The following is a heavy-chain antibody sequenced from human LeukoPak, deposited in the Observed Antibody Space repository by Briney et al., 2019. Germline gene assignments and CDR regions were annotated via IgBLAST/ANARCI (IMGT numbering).Heavy chain of an antibody. CDR2: ISGSGGST. CDR1: GFTFSSYE. V-gene: IGHV3-23*01. D-gene: IGHD3-16*01. CDR3: AKASSFWGATLHYFDY. Sequence: PGGSLRLSCAASGFTFSSYEMSWVRQAPGKGLEWVSAISGSGGSTYYADSVKGRFTISRDNSKNTLYLQMNSLRAEDTAVYYCAKASSFWGATLHYFDYWGQGTLVTVSS. J-gene: IGHJ4*02.